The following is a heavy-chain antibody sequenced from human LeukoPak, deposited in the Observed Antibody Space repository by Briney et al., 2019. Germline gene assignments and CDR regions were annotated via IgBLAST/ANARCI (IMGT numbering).Heavy chain of an antibody. D-gene: IGHD3-22*01. Sequence: GGSLRISCAASGFTFSNYAMTWVRQAPAKGLEWVSAVSGSGGSAYYADSVKGRFTISRDNSKNTLYLQMNSLRAEDTAVYYCAKGRYESSGFNWAAWGQGTLVTVSS. J-gene: IGHJ4*02. CDR3: AKGRYESSGFNWAA. CDR1: GFTFSNYA. CDR2: VSGSGGSA. V-gene: IGHV3-23*01.